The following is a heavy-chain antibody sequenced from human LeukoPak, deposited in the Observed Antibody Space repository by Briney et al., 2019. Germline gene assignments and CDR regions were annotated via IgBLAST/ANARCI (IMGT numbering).Heavy chain of an antibody. J-gene: IGHJ6*02. CDR1: GGSISSSSYY. CDR2: INHSGST. Sequence: SETLSLTCTVSGGSISSSSYYWSWIRQPPGKGLEWIGEINHSGSTNYNPSLKSRVTISVDTSKNQFSLKLSSVTAAHTAVYSCARGRYCSGGSCYQRNTAMVLFRPKYYSSGMDVWAQGTTVTVP. CDR3: ARGRYCSGGSCYQRNTAMVLFRPKYYSSGMDV. D-gene: IGHD2-15*01. V-gene: IGHV4-39*07.